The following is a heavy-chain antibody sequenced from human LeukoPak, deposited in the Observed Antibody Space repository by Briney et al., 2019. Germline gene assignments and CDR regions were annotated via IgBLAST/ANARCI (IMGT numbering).Heavy chain of an antibody. V-gene: IGHV3-23*01. J-gene: IGHJ4*02. Sequence: GGSLTLSCAASGFTFSTYAVNWVRQAPGKGLEGVSAISSSGGTTYYADSVKGRFSISRDNSKNTVYLQMNSLRVEDTAVYYCAKDRNGWPTNFDSWGQGTLVTVSA. CDR1: GFTFSTYA. D-gene: IGHD6-19*01. CDR3: AKDRNGWPTNFDS. CDR2: ISSSGGTT.